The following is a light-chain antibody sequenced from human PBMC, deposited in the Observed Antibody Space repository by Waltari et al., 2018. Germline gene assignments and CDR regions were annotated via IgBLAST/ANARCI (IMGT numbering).Light chain of an antibody. CDR3: MQTLQTPRA. Sequence: VMTQSPLSLPVTPGEPASNSFQSSQGLLDTNGDNYLDWYLQKPGQSPQLLIYLGSNRASGVPDRFSGSGSGTDFTLKVSRVEAEDVGIYYCMQTLQTPRAFGPGTKVDIK. CDR1: QGLLDTNGDNY. CDR2: LGS. J-gene: IGKJ3*01. V-gene: IGKV2-28*01.